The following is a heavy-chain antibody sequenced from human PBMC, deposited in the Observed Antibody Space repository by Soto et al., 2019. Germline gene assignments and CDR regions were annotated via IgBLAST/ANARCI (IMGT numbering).Heavy chain of an antibody. Sequence: QVHLVESGGGVVPPGRSLRLSCAASGFTFSTYAMHWVRQAPGKGLERVATISDAGTNKYYADSVKGRFTISRDNSKDTLYLQMNSLRSEDTAVYYCPREGHGDWFDPWGQGTLVTVSS. CDR2: ISDAGTNK. V-gene: IGHV3-30-3*01. J-gene: IGHJ5*02. CDR3: PREGHGDWFDP. D-gene: IGHD3-10*01. CDR1: GFTFSTYA.